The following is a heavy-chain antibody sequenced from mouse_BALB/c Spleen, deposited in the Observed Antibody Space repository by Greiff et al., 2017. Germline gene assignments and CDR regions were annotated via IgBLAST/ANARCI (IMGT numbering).Heavy chain of an antibody. CDR1: GFTFSSYA. J-gene: IGHJ2*01. V-gene: IGHV5-9-3*01. Sequence: DVMLVEYRGGLVKPGGSLKLSCAASGFTFSSYAMSWVRQTPEKRLEWVATISSGGSYTYYPDSVKGRFTISRDNAKNTLYLQMSSLRSEDTAMYYCARQGNYDYFDYWGQGTTLTVSS. CDR2: ISSGGSYT. D-gene: IGHD2-1*01. CDR3: ARQGNYDYFDY.